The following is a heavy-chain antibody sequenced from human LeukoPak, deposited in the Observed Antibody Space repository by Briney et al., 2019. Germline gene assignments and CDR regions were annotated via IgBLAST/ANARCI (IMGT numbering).Heavy chain of an antibody. Sequence: ASVKVSCKASGYTFTSYGISWVRQAPGQGLEWMGWISAYNGNTNYAQKLQGRVTMTTDTSTSTAYMELSRLRSDDTAVYYCARSPQGDNWNDYWGQGTLVTVSS. CDR1: GYTFTSYG. D-gene: IGHD1-20*01. CDR2: ISAYNGNT. CDR3: ARSPQGDNWNDY. V-gene: IGHV1-18*01. J-gene: IGHJ4*02.